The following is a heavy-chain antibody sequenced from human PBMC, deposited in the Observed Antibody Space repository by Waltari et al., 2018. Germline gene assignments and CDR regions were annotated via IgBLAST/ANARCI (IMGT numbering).Heavy chain of an antibody. D-gene: IGHD5-12*01. CDR1: RFTFSNYG. J-gene: IGHJ3*02. CDR2: INQDGSEE. V-gene: IGHV3-7*01. Sequence: EVLLVESGGGLVQTGGSLRLSCAASRFTFSNYGMTWVRQAPGKGVEWVANINQDGSEEYYVDSVKGRFTISRDNAKNSLYLEMKTLRAEDTAIYYCARTGARWLQFAAFDIWGQGTMVTVSS. CDR3: ARTGARWLQFAAFDI.